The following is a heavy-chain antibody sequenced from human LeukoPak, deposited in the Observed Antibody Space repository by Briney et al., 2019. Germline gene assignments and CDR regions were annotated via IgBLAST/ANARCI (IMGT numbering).Heavy chain of an antibody. J-gene: IGHJ4*02. CDR3: ARDGGWNFDY. V-gene: IGHV3-30*04. D-gene: IGHD3-16*01. Sequence: GRSLRLSCAASGFTFSSYTMHWVRQAPGKGLEWVAVISYDGSNRYYADSVKGRFTISRDHSENTLFLQMNTLRAEDTAVYYCARDGGWNFDYWGQGALVTVSS. CDR1: GFTFSSYT. CDR2: ISYDGSNR.